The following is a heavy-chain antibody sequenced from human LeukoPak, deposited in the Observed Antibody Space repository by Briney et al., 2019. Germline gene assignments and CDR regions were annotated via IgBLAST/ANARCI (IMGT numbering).Heavy chain of an antibody. CDR3: AKGGSSDSPFDY. V-gene: IGHV3-23*01. D-gene: IGHD2-2*01. Sequence: PGGSLRLSCAASGFTFSSYAMSWVRQAPGKGLEWVSSISVYYADSVKGRFTISRDNSKSTLYLQLNSLRAEDTAVYYCAKGGSSDSPFDYWGQGTLVTVSS. CDR1: GFTFSSYA. CDR2: ISV. J-gene: IGHJ4*02.